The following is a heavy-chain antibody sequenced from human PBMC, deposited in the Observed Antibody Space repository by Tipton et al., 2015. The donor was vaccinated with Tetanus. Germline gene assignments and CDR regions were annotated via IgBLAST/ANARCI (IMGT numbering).Heavy chain of an antibody. V-gene: IGHV4-34*01. CDR1: DGSFNAYY. CDR3: ARGGSYSYGPRGFDL. D-gene: IGHD5-18*01. Sequence: TLSLTCGVSDGSFNAYYWSWIRQTPGKGLEWIGEVNQSGSTKYNPSFKSRVTISVDTPKNQFSLKLTSLTVADTAVYYCARGGSYSYGPRGFDLWGRGTLVTVSS. CDR2: VNQSGST. J-gene: IGHJ2*01.